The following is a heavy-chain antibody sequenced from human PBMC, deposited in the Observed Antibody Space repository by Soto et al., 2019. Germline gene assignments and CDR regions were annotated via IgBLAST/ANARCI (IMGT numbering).Heavy chain of an antibody. CDR1: GFTFSSYW. D-gene: IGHD5-18*01. J-gene: IGHJ4*02. Sequence: GGSLRLSCAASGFTFSSYWMSWVRQAPGKGLEWVANIKQDGSEKYYVDSVKGRFTISRDNAKNSLYLQMNSLRAEDTAVYYCARDQGYSYGSGRYYYFDYWGQGTLVTVSS. V-gene: IGHV3-7*05. CDR2: IKQDGSEK. CDR3: ARDQGYSYGSGRYYYFDY.